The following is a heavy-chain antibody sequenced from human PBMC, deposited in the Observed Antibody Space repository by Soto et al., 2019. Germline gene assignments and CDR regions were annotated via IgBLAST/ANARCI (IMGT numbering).Heavy chain of an antibody. CDR1: GFIFTNYY. Sequence: QEQLVQSGAEVKKPGASGKVSCKSSGFIFTNYYIHWVRQAPGEGLEWMGIINPRGDSPTPAPKLHGRVTMTRDTSTTTSHMQLSSLRSEDTAVYYCARGGRFFESTIVMNIDVWGLGTTATVAS. J-gene: IGHJ6*02. V-gene: IGHV1-46*01. D-gene: IGHD3-3*01. CDR3: ARGGRFFESTIVMNIDV. CDR2: INPRGDSP.